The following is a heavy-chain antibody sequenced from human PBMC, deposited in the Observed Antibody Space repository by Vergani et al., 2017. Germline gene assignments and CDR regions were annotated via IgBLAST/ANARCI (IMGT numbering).Heavy chain of an antibody. CDR1: GGTFSSYA. Sequence: QVQLVQSGAEVKKPGSSVKVSCKASGGTFSSYAISWVRQAPGQGLEWMGGIIPIFGTANYAQKFQGRVTITADESTSTAYMELSSLRSEDTAVYYCARSHDFWSGYYFPTPPYYYYYGMDVWGQGTTVTVSS. V-gene: IGHV1-69*01. CDR3: ARSHDFWSGYYFPTPPYYYYYGMDV. CDR2: IIPIFGTA. J-gene: IGHJ6*02. D-gene: IGHD3-3*01.